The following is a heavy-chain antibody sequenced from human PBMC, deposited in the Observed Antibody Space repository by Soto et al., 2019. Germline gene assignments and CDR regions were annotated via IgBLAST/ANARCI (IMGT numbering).Heavy chain of an antibody. Sequence: QVQLVQPGAEVKKPGSSVKVSCKASGGNFRRYAISWVRQAPGQGLEWMGGILPIFGSPSHAQKFQGRVTVTADESTSTAYLELTSLTSEDTAMYYCVFGDCTTTSCSYYFYGLDVWGQGSPVTVSS. CDR1: GGNFRRYA. V-gene: IGHV1-69*01. D-gene: IGHD2-2*01. J-gene: IGHJ6*02. CDR3: VFGDCTTTSCSYYFYGLDV. CDR2: ILPIFGSP.